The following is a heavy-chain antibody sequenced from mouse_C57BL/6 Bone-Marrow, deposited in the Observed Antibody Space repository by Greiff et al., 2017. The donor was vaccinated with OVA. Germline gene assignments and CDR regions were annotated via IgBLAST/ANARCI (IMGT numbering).Heavy chain of an antibody. D-gene: IGHD1-1*01. V-gene: IGHV1-52*01. CDR1: GYTFTSYW. Sequence: QVQLQQSGAELVRPGSSVKLSCKASGYTFTSYWMHWVKQRPIQGLEWIGNIDPSDSETHYNQKFKDKATLTVDKSSSTAYMQLSSLTSEDSAVDYCARERITTVVGSFDVWGTGTTVTVAS. J-gene: IGHJ1*03. CDR2: IDPSDSET. CDR3: ARERITTVVGSFDV.